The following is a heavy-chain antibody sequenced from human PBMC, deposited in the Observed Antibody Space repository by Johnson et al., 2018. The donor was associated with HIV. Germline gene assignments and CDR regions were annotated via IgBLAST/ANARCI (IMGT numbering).Heavy chain of an antibody. CDR2: IWHDGSEK. CDR1: GFTFSSYW. J-gene: IGHJ3*02. V-gene: IGHV3-7*01. Sequence: VQLVESGGGLVQPGGSLRLSCAASGFTFSSYWMSWVRQAPGKGLEWVADIWHDGSEKHYVDSVKGRFTISRDNSRNTLYLQMGSLRPEDMAVYYCARASALDIWGQGTMVTVSS. CDR3: ARASALDI.